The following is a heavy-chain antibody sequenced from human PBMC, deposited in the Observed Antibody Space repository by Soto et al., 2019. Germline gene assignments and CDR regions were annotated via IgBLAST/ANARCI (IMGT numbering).Heavy chain of an antibody. D-gene: IGHD1-26*01. Sequence: QVQLVQSGAEVKASGASVKVSCKGSGYTFTGYYIHWARQAPGQGPEWVGEIGPKTGDTRYAQKFQGRVTMTKDTPINTVYMELSNLSPDDTAVYYCGRGRSGELVIFYWGQGTLVTVHS. V-gene: IGHV1-2*02. J-gene: IGHJ4*02. CDR1: GYTFTGYY. CDR2: IGPKTGDT. CDR3: GRGRSGELVIFY.